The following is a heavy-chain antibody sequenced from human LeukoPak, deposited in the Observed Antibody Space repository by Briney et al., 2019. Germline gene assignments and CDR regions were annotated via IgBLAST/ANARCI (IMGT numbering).Heavy chain of an antibody. CDR3: ARGKRYFDWDVDY. D-gene: IGHD3-9*01. CDR2: IYYSGST. CDR1: GGSISSGDYY. V-gene: IGHV4-30-4*08. J-gene: IGHJ4*02. Sequence: SETLSLTCTVSGGSISSGDYYWSWIRQPPGKGLEWIGYIYYSGSTYYNPSLKSRVTISVDTSKNQFSLKLSSVTVADTAVYYCARGKRYFDWDVDYWGQGTLVTVSS.